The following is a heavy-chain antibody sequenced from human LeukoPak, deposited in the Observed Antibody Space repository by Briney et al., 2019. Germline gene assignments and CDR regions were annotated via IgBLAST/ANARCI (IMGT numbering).Heavy chain of an antibody. CDR2: INPNSGGT. V-gene: IGHV1-2*02. CDR3: AREGEGGYCSSTSCYTGPDAFDI. D-gene: IGHD2-2*02. CDR1: GYTFTGYY. J-gene: IGHJ3*02. Sequence: ASVKVSCKASGYTFTGYYMHWVRQAPGQGLEWMGWINPNSGGTNYAQKFQGRVTMTRDTSINTAYMELSRLRSDDTAVYYCAREGEGGYCSSTSCYTGPDAFDIWGQGTMVTVSS.